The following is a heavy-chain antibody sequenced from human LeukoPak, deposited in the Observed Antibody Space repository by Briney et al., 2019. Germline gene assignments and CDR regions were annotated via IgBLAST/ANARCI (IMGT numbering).Heavy chain of an antibody. V-gene: IGHV3-30*02. CDR1: GFTFSSYG. Sequence: PGGSLRLSXAASGFTFSSYGMHWVRQAPGKGLEWVAFIRYDGSNKYYADSVKGRFTISRDNSKNTLYLQMNSLRAEDTAVYYCAAPYYYDSSGYSYGAFDIWGQGTMVTVSS. J-gene: IGHJ3*02. D-gene: IGHD3-22*01. CDR3: AAPYYYDSSGYSYGAFDI. CDR2: IRYDGSNK.